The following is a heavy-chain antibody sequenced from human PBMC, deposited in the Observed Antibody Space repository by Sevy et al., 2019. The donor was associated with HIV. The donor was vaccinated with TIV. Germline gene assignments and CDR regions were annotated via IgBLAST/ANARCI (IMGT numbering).Heavy chain of an antibody. CDR1: GFAFDDYT. CDR2: IRWDTLTI. V-gene: IGHV3-9*01. J-gene: IGHJ4*02. Sequence: GGSLRLSCTASGFAFDDYTMHWVRQIPGKGLEWCAGIRWDTLTINYGDSVKGRFTISKDNAKNSLYLQMNSLRVDDTALYYCVRGGDWPYYFDYWGQGTLVTVSS. CDR3: VRGGDWPYYFDY. D-gene: IGHD2-21*02.